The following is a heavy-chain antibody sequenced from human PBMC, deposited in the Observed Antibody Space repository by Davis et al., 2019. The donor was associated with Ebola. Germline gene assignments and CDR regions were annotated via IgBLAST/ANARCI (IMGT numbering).Heavy chain of an antibody. J-gene: IGHJ6*02. CDR1: GDSIRRYY. CDR3: ARYCGSSICFDRAMDV. V-gene: IGHV4-59*01. D-gene: IGHD2-2*01. CDR2: IYNSVNT. Sequence: SETLSLTCTVSGDSIRRYYWSWIRQPPGKGLEWIGYIYNSVNTNYNPSLKSRVTISVDTSKNQFSLKLTSVTAADTAVYYCARYCGSSICFDRAMDVWGQGTTVTVSS.